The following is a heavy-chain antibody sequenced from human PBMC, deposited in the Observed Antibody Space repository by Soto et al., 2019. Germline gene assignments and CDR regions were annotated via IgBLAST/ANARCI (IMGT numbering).Heavy chain of an antibody. CDR3: ARGDSTDCSNGVCSFFYNHDMDV. CDR1: VYTFIGYE. D-gene: IGHD2-8*01. V-gene: IGHV1-2*04. J-gene: IGHJ6*02. CDR2: INPNSGGT. Sequence: ASVKVSCTSSVYTFIGYEIHCVRPAPGQGLEWMGLINPNSGGTRIAQKFQGWVTMTTDTSISTASMELTRLTSDDTAIYYCARGDSTDCSNGVCSFFYNHDMDVWGQGNTVTVS.